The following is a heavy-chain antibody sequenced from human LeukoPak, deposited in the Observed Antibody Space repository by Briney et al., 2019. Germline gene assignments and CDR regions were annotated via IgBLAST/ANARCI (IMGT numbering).Heavy chain of an antibody. CDR1: GGSFSGYY. Sequence: SETLSLTCAVYGGSFSGYYWSWIRQPPGKGLEWIGEINHSGSTNYNPSLKSRVTISVDTSKNQFSLKLSSVSAADTAVYYCARSEGRSPLYYMDVWGKGTTVTVSS. J-gene: IGHJ6*03. CDR3: ARSEGRSPLYYMDV. CDR2: INHSGST. V-gene: IGHV4-34*01.